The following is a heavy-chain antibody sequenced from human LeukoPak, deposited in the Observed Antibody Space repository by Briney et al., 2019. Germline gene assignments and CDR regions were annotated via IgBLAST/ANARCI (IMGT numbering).Heavy chain of an antibody. Sequence: SETLTLTCTVSGGSISSYYWSWIRQPPGKGLEWIGYIYYSGSTNYNPSLKSRVTISVDTSKNQFSLRLSSVTAADTAMYYCARLKTTFGVVIDDWGQGTLVTVSS. CDR2: IYYSGST. D-gene: IGHD3-3*01. CDR1: GGSISSYY. J-gene: IGHJ4*02. V-gene: IGHV4-59*08. CDR3: ARLKTTFGVVIDD.